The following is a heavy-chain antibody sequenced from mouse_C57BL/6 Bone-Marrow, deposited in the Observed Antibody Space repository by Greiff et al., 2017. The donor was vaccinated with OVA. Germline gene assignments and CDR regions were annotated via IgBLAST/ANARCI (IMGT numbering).Heavy chain of an antibody. CDR2: ISNGGGST. D-gene: IGHD1-1*01. J-gene: IGHJ1*03. Sequence: EVMLVESGGGLVQPGGSLKLSCAASGFTFSDYYMYWVRQTPEKRLEWVAYISNGGGSTYYPDTVKGRFTLSRDNAKNTLYLQMSRLKSEDTAMYYCARHEDYYGSPWYFDVWGTGTTVTVAS. CDR1: GFTFSDYY. CDR3: ARHEDYYGSPWYFDV. V-gene: IGHV5-12*01.